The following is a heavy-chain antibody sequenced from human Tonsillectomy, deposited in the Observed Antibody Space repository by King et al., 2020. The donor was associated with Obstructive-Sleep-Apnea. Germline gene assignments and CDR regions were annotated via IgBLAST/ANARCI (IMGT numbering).Heavy chain of an antibody. CDR2: IRRQVYGGTT. J-gene: IGHJ4*02. D-gene: IGHD3-22*01. Sequence: LVESGGGLVQPGRSLRLSCTASGFTFGDYAMSWFRQAPGKGLEGVGFIRRQVYGGTTEYAGSVKGRFTISRDDSKSIAYLQMTSLKTEDTAVYYCTRDLGYYDTSGYLGFYWGQGTLVTVSS. CDR1: GFTFGDYA. V-gene: IGHV3-49*03. CDR3: TRDLGYYDTSGYLGFY.